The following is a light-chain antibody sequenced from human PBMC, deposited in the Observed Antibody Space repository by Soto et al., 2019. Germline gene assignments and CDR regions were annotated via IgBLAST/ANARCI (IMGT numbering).Light chain of an antibody. CDR3: MQRTHWSPYT. V-gene: IGKV2-30*01. Sequence: EVVMTQSPLSLPVTLGQPASISCRSSQSLADIDGNTYLSWFQQRPGQSPRRLIYKVSNRESGVPEGLSGSGSGTDFTPIISRVEAWDVGVYYCMQRTHWSPYTFGQGTKLEI. CDR2: KVS. J-gene: IGKJ2*01. CDR1: QSLADIDGNTY.